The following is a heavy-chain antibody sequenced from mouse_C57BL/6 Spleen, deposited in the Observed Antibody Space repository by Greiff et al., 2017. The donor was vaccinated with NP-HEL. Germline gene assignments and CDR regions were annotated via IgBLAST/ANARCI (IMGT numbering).Heavy chain of an antibody. D-gene: IGHD4-1*01. J-gene: IGHJ2*01. CDR2: INPYNGGT. CDR1: GYTFTYYY. CDR3: ARSANWDVYFDY. Sequence: EVQLQQSGPVLVKPGASVKMSCKASGYTFTYYYMNWVKQSHGKSLEWIGVINPYNGGTSYNQKFKGKATLTVDKSSSTAYMELNSLTSEDSAVYYCARSANWDVYFDYWGQGTTLTVSS. V-gene: IGHV1-19*01.